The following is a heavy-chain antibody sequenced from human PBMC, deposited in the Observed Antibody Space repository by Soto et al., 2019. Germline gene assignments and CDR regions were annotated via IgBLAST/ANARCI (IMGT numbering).Heavy chain of an antibody. D-gene: IGHD1-7*01. Sequence: SETLSLTCAVSGGSISSGGYSWSWIRQPPGKGLEWIGYIYHSGSTYYNPSLKSRVTISVDRSKNQSSLKLSSVTAADTAVYYCARGDWNYVFPDYWGQGTLVTVSS. V-gene: IGHV4-30-2*01. CDR3: ARGDWNYVFPDY. CDR2: IYHSGST. CDR1: GGSISSGGYS. J-gene: IGHJ4*02.